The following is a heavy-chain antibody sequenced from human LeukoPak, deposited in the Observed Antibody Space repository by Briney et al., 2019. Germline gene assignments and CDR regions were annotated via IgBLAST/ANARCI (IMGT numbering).Heavy chain of an antibody. V-gene: IGHV3-30-3*02. CDR1: GFTFSNYA. CDR2: ISYDGSNK. D-gene: IGHD6-19*01. CDR3: VKWASVVAGTKKDAFDI. J-gene: IGHJ3*02. Sequence: QPGRSLRLSCAASGFTFSNYALHWVRQAPGEGLEWVAVISYDGSNKYYADSVKGRFTISRDNSKNTLYLQMNSLRAEDTAVYYCVKWASVVAGTKKDAFDIWGQGTMVTVSS.